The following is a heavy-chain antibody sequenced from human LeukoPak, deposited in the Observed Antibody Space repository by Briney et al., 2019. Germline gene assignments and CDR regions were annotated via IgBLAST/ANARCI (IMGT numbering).Heavy chain of an antibody. CDR1: GFTFRNYW. CDR2: INEGGNEK. Sequence: GGSLRLSCAASGFTFRNYWMSWVRQVPGKGLEWVVNINEGGNEKNYVDSVKGRFTASRDNAQNSLYLQMNSLRVEDTAVYYCARYPNSNWDYWGQGTLVTVSS. V-gene: IGHV3-7*03. CDR3: ARYPNSNWDY. D-gene: IGHD6-13*01. J-gene: IGHJ4*02.